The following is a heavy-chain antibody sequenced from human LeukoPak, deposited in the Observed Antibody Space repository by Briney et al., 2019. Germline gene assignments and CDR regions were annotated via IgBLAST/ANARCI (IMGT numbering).Heavy chain of an antibody. V-gene: IGHV3-30-3*01. CDR3: ARDLSGFDY. J-gene: IGHJ4*02. Sequence: PGGSLRLSCAASGFTFSSYAMHWVRQAPGKGLEWVAVISYDGSNKYYADSVKGRFTISRDNSKNTLYLQMSSLRAEDTAVYYCARDLSGFDYWGQGTLVTVSS. D-gene: IGHD6-25*01. CDR1: GFTFSSYA. CDR2: ISYDGSNK.